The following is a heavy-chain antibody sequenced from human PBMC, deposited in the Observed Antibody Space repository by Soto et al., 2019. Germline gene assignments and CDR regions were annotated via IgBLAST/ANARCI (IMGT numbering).Heavy chain of an antibody. J-gene: IGHJ4*02. CDR3: ARADYATGSYYPDY. CDR1: GGSVRRGNYY. D-gene: IGHD3-10*01. CDR2: ISNSGRT. Sequence: QVQLQESGPGLVKPSQTLSLTCTVSGGSVRRGNYYWSWIRQFPGKGLVGIGYISNSGRTHYNPSLMSRITIFVDTYKNQFFLELRSVTAADTALYYCARADYATGSYYPDYWGQGTLVTVSS. V-gene: IGHV4-31*03.